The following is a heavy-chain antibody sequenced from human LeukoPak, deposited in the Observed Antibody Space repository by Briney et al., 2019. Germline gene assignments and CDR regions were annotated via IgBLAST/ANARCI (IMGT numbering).Heavy chain of an antibody. V-gene: IGHV4-59*01. CDR2: IYYSGST. J-gene: IGHJ4*02. Sequence: SETLSLTCTVSGGSISSYYWSWIRQPPRKGLEWIGYIYYSGSTNYNPSLKSRVTISVDTSKNQFSLKLSSVTAADTAVYYCARDMAVAGVRYFDYWGQGTLVTVSS. D-gene: IGHD6-19*01. CDR1: GGSISSYY. CDR3: ARDMAVAGVRYFDY.